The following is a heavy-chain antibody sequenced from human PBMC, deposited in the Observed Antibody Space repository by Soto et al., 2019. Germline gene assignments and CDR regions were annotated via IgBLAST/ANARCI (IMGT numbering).Heavy chain of an antibody. J-gene: IGHJ4*02. CDR3: ARDRYASSGYYLDIPDY. CDR1: GYTFTGYY. D-gene: IGHD3-22*01. CDR2: INPKSGGT. V-gene: IGHV1-2*04. Sequence: ASVKVSCKASGYTFTGYYMHWVRQAPGQGLEWMGWINPKSGGTNYAQKFEGWVTMTRDTYISTAYMELSRLRFDDTAVYYCARDRYASSGYYLDIPDYWGQGTLVTVSS.